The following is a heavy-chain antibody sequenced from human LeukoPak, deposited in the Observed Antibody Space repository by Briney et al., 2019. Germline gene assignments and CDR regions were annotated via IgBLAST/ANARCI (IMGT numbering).Heavy chain of an antibody. CDR1: GFTFSTYW. CDR2: IKQDGSEK. D-gene: IGHD6-19*01. J-gene: IGHJ4*02. CDR3: GGGSGWIFDF. V-gene: IGHV3-7*01. Sequence: GGSLRLSCAASGFTFSTYWMTWVRQAPGKGLEWVADIKQDGSEKNYVDSVKGRFTISRDNAKNSLYLQMNSLRAEDTAVYYCGGGSGWIFDFGGQGTLVTVSS.